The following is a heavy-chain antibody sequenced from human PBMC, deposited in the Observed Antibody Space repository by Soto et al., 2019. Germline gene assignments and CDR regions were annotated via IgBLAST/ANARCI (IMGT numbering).Heavy chain of an antibody. CDR3: AKIAQPFSSSFGYIYMDV. Sequence: GGSLRLSCAASGFTFSSYGMHWVRQAPGKGLEWVAVISYDGSNKYYADSVKGRFTISRDNSTNTLYLQMNSLRAEDTAVYYCAKIAQPFSSSFGYIYMDVWGKGTTVTVSS. D-gene: IGHD6-13*01. CDR1: GFTFSSYG. CDR2: ISYDGSNK. J-gene: IGHJ6*03. V-gene: IGHV3-30*18.